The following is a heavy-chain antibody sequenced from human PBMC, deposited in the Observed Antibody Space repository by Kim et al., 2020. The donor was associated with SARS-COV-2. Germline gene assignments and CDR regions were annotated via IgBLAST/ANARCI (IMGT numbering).Heavy chain of an antibody. Sequence: SETLSLTCAVYGGSFSGYYWSWIRQPPGKGLEWIGEINHSGSTNYNPSLKSRVTISVDTSKNQFSLKLSSVTAADTAVYYCARGLGSSWAMYNWFDPWGQGTLVTVSS. J-gene: IGHJ5*02. V-gene: IGHV4-34*01. CDR1: GGSFSGYY. D-gene: IGHD6-13*01. CDR3: ARGLGSSWAMYNWFDP. CDR2: INHSGST.